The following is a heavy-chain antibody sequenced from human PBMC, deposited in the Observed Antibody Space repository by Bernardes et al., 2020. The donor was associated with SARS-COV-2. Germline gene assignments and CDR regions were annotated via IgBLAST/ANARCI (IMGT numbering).Heavy chain of an antibody. J-gene: IGHJ3*01. CDR2: IFSRGNT. Sequence: TVYLNSSLSGDSFSSGGDYWRWLRPHPGKGLEWIGYIFSRGNTYYNPSLMNRVIISQDTSKNQFYLKVRSVTAADTAVYYCARDMNYFDTTGGHDAFDVWGPGTKVSVSS. V-gene: IGHV4-31*03. D-gene: IGHD3-22*01. CDR1: GDSFSSGGDY. CDR3: ARDMNYFDTTGGHDAFDV.